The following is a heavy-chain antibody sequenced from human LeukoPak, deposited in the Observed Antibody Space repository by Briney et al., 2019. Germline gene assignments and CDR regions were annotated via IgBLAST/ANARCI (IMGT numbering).Heavy chain of an antibody. Sequence: PSETLSLTCAVYGGSFSAYYWSWIRQPPGKGLERIGEINHRGSTNYNPSLKSRVTISVDTSKNQFSLKLSSVTAADTAVYYCAGRLGGFYFDYWGQGTLVTVSS. D-gene: IGHD3-10*01. CDR1: GGSFSAYY. J-gene: IGHJ4*02. CDR3: AGRLGGFYFDY. V-gene: IGHV4-34*01. CDR2: INHRGST.